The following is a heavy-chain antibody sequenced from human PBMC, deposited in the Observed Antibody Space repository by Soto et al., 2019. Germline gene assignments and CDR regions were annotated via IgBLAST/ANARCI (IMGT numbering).Heavy chain of an antibody. CDR3: AREGLAAAAPFDY. J-gene: IGHJ4*02. D-gene: IGHD6-13*01. CDR2: ISSSSSYI. CDR1: GFTFSSYS. V-gene: IGHV3-21*01. Sequence: PGGSLRLSCAASGFTFSSYSMNWVRQAPGKGLEWVSSISSSSSYIYYVDSVKGRFTISRDNAKNSLYLQMNSLRAEDTAVYYCAREGLAAAAPFDYWGQGTLVTVSS.